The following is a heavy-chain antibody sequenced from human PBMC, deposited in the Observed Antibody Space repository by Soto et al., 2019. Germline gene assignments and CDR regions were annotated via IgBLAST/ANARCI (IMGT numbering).Heavy chain of an antibody. CDR2: ISYDGSNR. Sequence: PGGSLRLSCAASGFTFSRFGMHWVRQAPGKGLEWVAVISYDGSNRFYADSVKGRFTISRDNSKDTLFLQMNSLTADDTAVYYCAKATTNGGWFNPFDSWGQGALVTVSS. J-gene: IGHJ4*02. CDR1: GFTFSRFG. D-gene: IGHD6-19*01. V-gene: IGHV3-30*18. CDR3: AKATTNGGWFNPFDS.